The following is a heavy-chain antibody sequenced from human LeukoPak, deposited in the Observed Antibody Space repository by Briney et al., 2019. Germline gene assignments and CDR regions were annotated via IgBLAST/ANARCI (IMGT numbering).Heavy chain of an antibody. CDR2: INPNSGGT. CDR1: GYTSTGYY. V-gene: IGHV1-2*02. D-gene: IGHD1-7*01. CDR3: ARGLTGTTGLLGY. J-gene: IGHJ4*02. Sequence: ASVKVSCKASGYTSTGYYMHWVRQAPGQGLEWMGWINPNSGGTNYAQKFQGGVTMTRDTSISTAYMELSRLRSDDTAVYYCARGLTGTTGLLGYWGQGTLVTVSS.